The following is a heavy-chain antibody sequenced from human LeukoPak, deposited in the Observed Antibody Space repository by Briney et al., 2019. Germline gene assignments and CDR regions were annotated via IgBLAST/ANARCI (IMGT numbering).Heavy chain of an antibody. Sequence: PGGSLRLSCAASGFTFSSYGMHWARQAPGKGLEWVAVIWYDGSEKYYADSVKGRFTISRDNSKNTLYLQMNSLRAEDTAVYYCAKRSRRLTIVRGVPREDVWGQGTTVTVSS. CDR2: IWYDGSEK. V-gene: IGHV3-33*06. CDR3: AKRSRRLTIVRGVPREDV. CDR1: GFTFSSYG. D-gene: IGHD3-10*01. J-gene: IGHJ6*02.